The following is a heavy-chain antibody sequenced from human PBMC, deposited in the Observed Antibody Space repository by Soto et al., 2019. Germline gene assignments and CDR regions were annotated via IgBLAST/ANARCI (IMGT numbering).Heavy chain of an antibody. CDR1: GYTCTIYG. Sequence: ASVKVSCKASGYTCTIYGISWVRQAPGQGLEWMGWISAYNGNTNYAQKLQGRVTMTTDTSTSTAYMELRSLRSDDTAVYYCARVGAGTFPSPFDYWGQGTLVTVS. J-gene: IGHJ4*02. V-gene: IGHV1-18*01. D-gene: IGHD1-7*01. CDR3: ARVGAGTFPSPFDY. CDR2: ISAYNGNT.